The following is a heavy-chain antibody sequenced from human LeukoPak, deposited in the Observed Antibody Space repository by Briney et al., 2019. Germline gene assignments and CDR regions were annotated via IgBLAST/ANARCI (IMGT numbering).Heavy chain of an antibody. CDR1: GFNFRGYA. V-gene: IGHV3-23*01. D-gene: IGHD1-26*01. CDR2: ISGRGARA. J-gene: IGHJ6*02. CDR3: AKEVVMGETNYYYYGMDV. Sequence: PGGSLRLSCAASGFNFRGYAMSWVRQAPGKGLEWVSAISGRGARAHYAESVRGRFTISRDNSQNTLHLQMTSLRAEDTAVYYCAKEVVMGETNYYYYGMDVWGQGTTVTVSS.